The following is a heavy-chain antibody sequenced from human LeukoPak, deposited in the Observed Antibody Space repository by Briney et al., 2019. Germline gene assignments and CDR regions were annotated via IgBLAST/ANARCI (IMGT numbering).Heavy chain of an antibody. CDR3: ARSTIFGVVIGFDY. CDR2: INPNSGGT. V-gene: IGHV1-2*02. D-gene: IGHD3-3*01. CDR1: GYTFTGYY. J-gene: IGHJ4*02. Sequence: ASVTVSCKASGYTFTGYYMHWVRQAPGQGLEWMGWINPNSGGTNYAQKFQGRVTMTRDTSISTAYMELSRLRSDDTAVYYCARSTIFGVVIGFDYWGQGTLVTVSS.